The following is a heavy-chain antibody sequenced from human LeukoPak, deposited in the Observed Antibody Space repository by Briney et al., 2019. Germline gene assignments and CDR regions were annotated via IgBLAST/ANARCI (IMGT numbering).Heavy chain of an antibody. V-gene: IGHV3-23*01. Sequence: GGSPRLSCAASGFTFSSYAMSWVRQAPGKGLEWVSAISGSGGRIYYGASVKGRFTISRDNSKNTLNLQMNSLRAEDTAVYYCATSKYSGSYWGQGTLVTVSS. CDR3: ATSKYSGSY. CDR1: GFTFSSYA. CDR2: ISGSGGRI. D-gene: IGHD1-26*01. J-gene: IGHJ4*02.